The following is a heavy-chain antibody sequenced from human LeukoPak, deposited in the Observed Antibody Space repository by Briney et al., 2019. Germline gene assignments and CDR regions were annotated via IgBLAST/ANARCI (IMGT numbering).Heavy chain of an antibody. V-gene: IGHV4-59*01. CDR3: ARGPGDYGYYYYYMDV. CDR1: GGSISSYY. D-gene: IGHD4-17*01. Sequence: SETLSLTCTVSGGSISSYYWSWIRQPPGKGLEWIGYIYYSGSTNYNPSLKSRVTISVDTSKNQFSLKLSSVTAADTAVYYCARGPGDYGYYYYYMDVWGKGTTVTISS. CDR2: IYYSGST. J-gene: IGHJ6*03.